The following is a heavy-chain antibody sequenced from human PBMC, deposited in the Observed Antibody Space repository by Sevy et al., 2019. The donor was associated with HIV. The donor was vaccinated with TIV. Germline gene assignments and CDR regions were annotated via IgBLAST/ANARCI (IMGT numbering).Heavy chain of an antibody. CDR1: GYSFTSYC. CDR2: FCPGDSDI. Sequence: GESLKISCKISGYSFTSYCIGWVRQMTGKGLEWMGIFCPGDSDISYSPSFQGQVTISADKSISTVYLQWRSLKDSDTAMYYCTRQGPSDGMDVWGRGTTVTVSS. V-gene: IGHV5-51*01. CDR3: TRQGPSDGMDV. J-gene: IGHJ6*02.